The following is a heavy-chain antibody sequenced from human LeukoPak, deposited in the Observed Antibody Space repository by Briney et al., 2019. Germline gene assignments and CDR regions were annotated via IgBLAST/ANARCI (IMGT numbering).Heavy chain of an antibody. CDR3: ARATAPYFYMDV. D-gene: IGHD2-21*02. V-gene: IGHV3-30*04. Sequence: PGGSLRLSCAASGFTFSSYAMHWVRQAPGKGLEWVSVISYDGSVLYYADSVKGRLTISRDNSKNALYLQMNSLRTEDTAVYYCARATAPYFYMDVWGKGTTVTISS. CDR1: GFTFSSYA. CDR2: ISYDGSVL. J-gene: IGHJ6*03.